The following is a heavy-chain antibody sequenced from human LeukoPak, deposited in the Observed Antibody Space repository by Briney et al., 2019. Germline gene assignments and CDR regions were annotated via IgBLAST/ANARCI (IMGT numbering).Heavy chain of an antibody. V-gene: IGHV1-18*01. D-gene: IGHD3-3*01. CDR1: GYTFTSYG. J-gene: IGHJ5*02. CDR2: ISAYYGNT. CDR3: ARWRSRDFWSGYRGYWFDP. Sequence: GASVKVSCKASGYTFTSYGISWVRQAPGQGLEWMGWISAYYGNTNYAQKLQGRVTMTTDTSTSTAYMELRSLRSDDTAVYYCARWRSRDFWSGYRGYWFDPWGQGTLVTVSS.